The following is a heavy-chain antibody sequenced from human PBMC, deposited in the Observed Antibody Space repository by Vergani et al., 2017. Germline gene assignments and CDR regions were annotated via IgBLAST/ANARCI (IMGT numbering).Heavy chain of an antibody. Sequence: QVQLVQSGSEVRKPGASVKVSCQVSGYSLTELTIHWVRQAPGKGLEWMGGFDPEHGEVTFAHHIQGRVTMTEDRSTDTAYMELSSLRPEDTALYYCVKDFWGISPGYWGQGTLVTVSS. D-gene: IGHD3-3*02. CDR2: FDPEHGEV. CDR1: GYSLTELT. V-gene: IGHV1-24*01. J-gene: IGHJ4*02. CDR3: VKDFWGISPGY.